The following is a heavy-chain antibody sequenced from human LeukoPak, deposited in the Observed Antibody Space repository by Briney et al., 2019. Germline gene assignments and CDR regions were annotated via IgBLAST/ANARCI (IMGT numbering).Heavy chain of an antibody. D-gene: IGHD5-18*01. Sequence: GGSLRLSCAASGFTFSSHWMHWVRQVQGEGLVWVSRISRDGRSTAYADSVKGRFTISRDNAKNTLYLQMNSLRAEDTAVYYCTSDTVDTSLGIDYWGLGTLVTVSS. CDR3: TSDTVDTSLGIDY. J-gene: IGHJ4*02. CDR1: GFTFSSHW. CDR2: ISRDGRST. V-gene: IGHV3-74*01.